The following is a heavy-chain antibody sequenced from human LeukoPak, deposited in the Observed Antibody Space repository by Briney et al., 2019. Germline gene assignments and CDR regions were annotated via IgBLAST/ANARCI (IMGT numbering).Heavy chain of an antibody. J-gene: IGHJ5*02. CDR2: IYSGGST. Sequence: GGSLRLSCAASGFTVSSNYMGWVRQAPGKGLEWVSVIYSGGSTYYADSVKGRFTISRDNSKNTLYLQMNSLRAEDTAVYYCARGTAVERYNWFDPWGQGTLVTVSS. CDR1: GFTVSSNY. CDR3: ARGTAVERYNWFDP. V-gene: IGHV3-66*01. D-gene: IGHD6-19*01.